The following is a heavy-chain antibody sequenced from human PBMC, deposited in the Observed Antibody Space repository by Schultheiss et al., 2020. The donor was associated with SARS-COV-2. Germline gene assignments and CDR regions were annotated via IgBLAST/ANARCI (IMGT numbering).Heavy chain of an antibody. CDR1: GGSISSSSYY. CDR3: AREGYCSSTSCRRYYYYMDV. Sequence: SQTLSLTCTVSGGSISSSSYYWGWIRQPPGKGLEWIGSIYYSGSTYYNPSLKSRVTISVDTSKNQFSLKLSSVTAADTAVYYCAREGYCSSTSCRRYYYYMDVWGKGTTVTVSS. CDR2: IYYSGST. D-gene: IGHD2-2*01. J-gene: IGHJ6*03. V-gene: IGHV4-39*07.